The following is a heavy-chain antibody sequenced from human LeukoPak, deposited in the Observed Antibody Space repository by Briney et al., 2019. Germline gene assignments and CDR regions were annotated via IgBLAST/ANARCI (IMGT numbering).Heavy chain of an antibody. CDR2: IKHSGSEK. Sequence: GGSLRLSCAASGFTFSSYWMSWVRQAPGKGLEWVGYIKHSGSEKYYVDSVNGRSIISRDNAKNSLYLQLISLRAEDTAVYVCASSLCFGEAAGPDAFDIGGQGTMVTVSS. CDR3: ASSLCFGEAAGPDAFDI. J-gene: IGHJ3*02. D-gene: IGHD3-10*01. CDR1: GFTFSSYW. V-gene: IGHV3-7*01.